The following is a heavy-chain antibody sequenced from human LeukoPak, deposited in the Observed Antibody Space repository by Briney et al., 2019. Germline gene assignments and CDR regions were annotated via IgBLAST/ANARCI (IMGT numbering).Heavy chain of an antibody. D-gene: IGHD5-18*01. CDR2: IYYSGST. Sequence: SETLSLTCTVSGGSISSSSYYWGWIRRPPGKGLEWIGSIYYSGSTYYNPSLKSRVTISVDTSKNQFSLKLSSVTAADTAVYYCARPTGYSYGDAFDIWGQGTMVTVSS. CDR1: GGSISSSSYY. V-gene: IGHV4-39*01. J-gene: IGHJ3*02. CDR3: ARPTGYSYGDAFDI.